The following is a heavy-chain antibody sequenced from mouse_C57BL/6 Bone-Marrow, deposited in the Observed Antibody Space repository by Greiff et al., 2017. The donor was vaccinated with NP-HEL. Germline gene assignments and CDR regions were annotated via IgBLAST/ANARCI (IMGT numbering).Heavy chain of an antibody. CDR1: GYTFTSYT. J-gene: IGHJ3*01. V-gene: IGHV1-4*01. CDR2: INPSSGYT. CDR3: ARVDYYYGSSSWFAY. Sequence: QVQLKESGAELARPGASVKMSCKASGYTFTSYTMHWVKQRPGQGLEWIGYINPSSGYTKYNQKFKDKATLTADKSSSTAYMQLSSLTSEDSAVYYCARVDYYYGSSSWFAYWGQGTLVTVSA. D-gene: IGHD1-1*01.